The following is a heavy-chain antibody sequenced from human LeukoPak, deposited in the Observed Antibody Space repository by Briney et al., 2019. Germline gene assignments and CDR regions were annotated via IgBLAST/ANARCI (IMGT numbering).Heavy chain of an antibody. CDR2: MYSSGTI. V-gene: IGHV4-4*07. D-gene: IGHD6-6*01. J-gene: IGHJ4*02. CDR3: ARHPFSTSSIDY. Sequence: NPSETLSLTCTVSGDSISSSYWSWIRQPAGKGLEWIGRMYSSGTIKYNPSLKSRVTMSVDTSKSQFSLKLNSVTATDTAVYYCARHPFSTSSIDYWGQGTLVTVSS. CDR1: GDSISSSY.